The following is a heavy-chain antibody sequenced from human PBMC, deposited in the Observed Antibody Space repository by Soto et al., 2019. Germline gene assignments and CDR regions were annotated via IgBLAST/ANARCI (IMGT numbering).Heavy chain of an antibody. D-gene: IGHD3-3*01. V-gene: IGHV1-46*01. CDR1: GYTFTSYY. CDR2: INPRGGST. Sequence: ASVKVSCKASGYTFTSYYIYWVRQAPGQGLEWMGTINPRGGSTSYAQKFQGRVTMTRDTSTTTVYMELSSLKSEDTAVYYCTRVSGFWSGYYDPDYGMDVWGQGTTVTVSS. J-gene: IGHJ6*02. CDR3: TRVSGFWSGYYDPDYGMDV.